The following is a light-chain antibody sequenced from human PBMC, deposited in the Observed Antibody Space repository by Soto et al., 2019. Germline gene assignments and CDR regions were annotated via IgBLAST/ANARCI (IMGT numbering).Light chain of an antibody. Sequence: EIVLTQSPATLSLSPGERATLSCRASQSVASRLSWYQHKPGQAPSLLIYDTSNRAPGIPARFSGSGSGTDFTLTISSLEPEDFAVYYCQQRYSWPRTFGQGTKVDIK. CDR1: QSVASR. V-gene: IGKV3-11*01. J-gene: IGKJ1*01. CDR3: QQRYSWPRT. CDR2: DTS.